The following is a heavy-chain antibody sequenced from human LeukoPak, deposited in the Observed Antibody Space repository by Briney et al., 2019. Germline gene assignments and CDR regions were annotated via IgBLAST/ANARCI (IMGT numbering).Heavy chain of an antibody. CDR1: GLTFIDAW. D-gene: IGHD2-21*01. J-gene: IGHJ4*02. CDR2: IKSKGGGGTT. CDR3: THISSIPDRFAF. V-gene: IGHV3-15*01. Sequence: GGSLRLSCEVSGLTFIDAWVSWVRQAPGKGLEWVGRIKSKGGGGTTDHAAPVKGRFTISRDDSKNTVYLQMSSLRTEDTAIYYCTHISSIPDRFAFWGQGTLVTVSS.